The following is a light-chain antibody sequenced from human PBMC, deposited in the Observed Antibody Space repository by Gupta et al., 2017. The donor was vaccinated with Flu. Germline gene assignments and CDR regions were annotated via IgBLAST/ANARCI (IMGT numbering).Light chain of an antibody. Sequence: PSTLSASVGDRVTITCRATQSVSTWLAWYLQKPGKAPKLLLYKASKSKNGVPSRFSGRGSGTEFTLTISSLHPDDFGTYYCQQENSYSWTFGQGTKVEVK. CDR1: QSVSTW. V-gene: IGKV1-5*03. CDR2: KAS. J-gene: IGKJ1*01. CDR3: QQENSYSWT.